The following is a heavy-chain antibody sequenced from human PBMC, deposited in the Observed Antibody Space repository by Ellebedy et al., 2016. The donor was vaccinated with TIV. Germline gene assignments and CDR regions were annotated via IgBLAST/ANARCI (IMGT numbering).Heavy chain of an antibody. J-gene: IGHJ4*02. Sequence: PGGSLRLSCAASGFTFTRYWMSWVRQAPGKGLEWVANIERDESEKYYVDSVKGRFTISRDNTEESLYLQMTSLGSEDTAFYYCASSFGLVGRIDFWGQGALVTVSS. CDR3: ASSFGLVGRIDF. D-gene: IGHD1-26*01. V-gene: IGHV3-7*03. CDR1: GFTFTRYW. CDR2: IERDESEK.